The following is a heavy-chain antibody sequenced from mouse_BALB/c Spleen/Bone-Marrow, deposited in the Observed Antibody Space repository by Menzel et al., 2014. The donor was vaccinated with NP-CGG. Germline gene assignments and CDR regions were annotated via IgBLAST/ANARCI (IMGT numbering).Heavy chain of an antibody. V-gene: IGHV1-22*01. D-gene: IGHD1-2*01. CDR3: ARRGGYDY. CDR2: INPNNGGT. Sequence: VQLQQSGPELVKPGPSVKISCKTFGYTFXEYTMHWVKQSHGKSLEWIGSINPNNGGTSYNQKFKGKATLTVDKSSSTAYMEHRSLTSEDSAVYYCARRGGYDYWGQGTTLTVSS. J-gene: IGHJ2*01. CDR1: GYTFXEYT.